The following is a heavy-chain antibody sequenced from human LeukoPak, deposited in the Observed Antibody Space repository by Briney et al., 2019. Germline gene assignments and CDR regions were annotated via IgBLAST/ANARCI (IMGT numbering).Heavy chain of an antibody. J-gene: IGHJ4*02. CDR3: AIPPDSGGPHY. Sequence: PGRSLRLSCAASGFTFSSYGMHWVRQAPGKGLEWVAVISNDESKEYYEDSVKGRFTISRDNSKNTLYLQMNSLRAEDTAVYYCAIPPDSGGPHYWGQGTLVTVSS. CDR2: ISNDESKE. D-gene: IGHD1-26*01. V-gene: IGHV3-30*03. CDR1: GFTFSSYG.